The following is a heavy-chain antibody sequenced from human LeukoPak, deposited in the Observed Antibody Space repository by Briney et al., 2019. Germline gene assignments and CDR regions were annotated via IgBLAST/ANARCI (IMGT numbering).Heavy chain of an antibody. V-gene: IGHV1-46*01. J-gene: IGHJ3*02. D-gene: IGHD5-24*01. CDR3: ARDEGEMATIADYAFDI. CDR1: GYTFTSYY. Sequence: GASVKVSCKASGYTFTSYYMHWVRQAPGQGLEWMGIINPGGGSTSYAQKFQGRVTMTRDMSTSTVYMELSSLRSEDTAVYYCARDEGEMATIADYAFDIWGQGTMVTVSS. CDR2: INPGGGST.